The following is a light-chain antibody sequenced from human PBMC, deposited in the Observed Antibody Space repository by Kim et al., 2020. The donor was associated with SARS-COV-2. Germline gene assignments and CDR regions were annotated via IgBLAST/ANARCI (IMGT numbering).Light chain of an antibody. CDR2: GAS. V-gene: IGKV1-27*01. CDR1: QDIANS. Sequence: DIQMTQSQSYLSASVGDRVTITCRASQDIANSLAWYQQKPGTVPKVLIYGASTLQSGVPSRFSGSGSGTEFTLTIGSLQTEDVATYYCQKYNSAPWTFGPGTKVDIK. J-gene: IGKJ1*01. CDR3: QKYNSAPWT.